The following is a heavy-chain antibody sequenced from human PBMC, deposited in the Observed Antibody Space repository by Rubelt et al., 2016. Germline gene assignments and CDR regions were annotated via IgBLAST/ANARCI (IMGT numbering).Heavy chain of an antibody. CDR1: GGSISSSSYY. CDR2: IYYSGST. J-gene: IGHJ5*02. V-gene: IGHV4-39*07. Sequence: QLQLQESGPGLVKPSETLSLTCTVSGGSISSSSYYWGWIRQPPGKGLEWIGSIYYSGSTYYNPSLKSRVTISLDTAKNQFSLKVSSVTAADMAVYYCARDSDDSTGTTPWGQGTLVTVSS. D-gene: IGHD1-1*01. CDR3: ARDSDDSTGTTP.